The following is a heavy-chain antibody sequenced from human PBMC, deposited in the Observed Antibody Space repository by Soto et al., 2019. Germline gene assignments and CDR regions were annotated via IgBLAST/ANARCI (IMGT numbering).Heavy chain of an antibody. CDR1: GYTFTGYY. CDR3: ARPAYCSSTSCYTEYFDYGMDV. J-gene: IGHJ6*02. D-gene: IGHD2-2*02. CDR2: INPNSGGT. Sequence: ASVKVSCKASGYTFTGYYMHWVRQAPGQGLEWMGWINPNSGGTNYAQKFQGRVTTTRDTSISTAYMELSRLRSDDTAVYYCARPAYCSSTSCYTEYFDYGMDVWGQGTTVTVSS. V-gene: IGHV1-2*02.